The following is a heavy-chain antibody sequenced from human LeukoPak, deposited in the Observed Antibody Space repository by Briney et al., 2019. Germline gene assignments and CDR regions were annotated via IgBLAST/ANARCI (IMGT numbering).Heavy chain of an antibody. D-gene: IGHD3-3*01. V-gene: IGHV4-4*07. CDR2: LHNSGNT. CDR3: ARDPLRSSFDP. J-gene: IGHJ5*02. CDR1: GGSIDTNH. Sequence: PSETLSLTCTVSGGSIDTNHHWAWIRQSAGKGLEWIGRLHNSGNTNYNPSLKSRVTISVDTSKNRFSLNMTSATAADTAVYFCARDPLRSSFDPWGQGILVTVSS.